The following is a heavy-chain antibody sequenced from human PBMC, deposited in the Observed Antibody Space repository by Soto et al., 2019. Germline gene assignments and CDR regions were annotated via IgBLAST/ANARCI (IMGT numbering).Heavy chain of an antibody. CDR1: GGTFSSYA. D-gene: IGHD2-21*02. CDR2: IIPIVGTA. V-gene: IGHV1-69*12. CDR3: ARGQEGCVVVTAPFDY. Sequence: QVQLVQSGAEVKKPGSSVKVSCKASGGTFSSYAISWVRQAPGQGLEWMGGIIPIVGTANYAQKFQGRVTITADESTSTAYMELSSLRSEDTAVYYCARGQEGCVVVTAPFDYWGQGTLVTVSS. J-gene: IGHJ4*02.